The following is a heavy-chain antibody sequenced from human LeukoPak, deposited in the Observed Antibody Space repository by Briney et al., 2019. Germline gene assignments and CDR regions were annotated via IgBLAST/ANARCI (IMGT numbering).Heavy chain of an antibody. CDR2: ISGSGGST. D-gene: IGHD4-17*01. CDR1: GFTFSSYA. V-gene: IGHV3-23*01. J-gene: IGHJ4*02. Sequence: TGGSLRLSCAASGFTFSSYAMSWVRQAPGKGLEWGSAISGSGGSTYYADSVKGRFTISRDNSKSTLYLQMNSLRAGDTAVYFSAKWPYGDYTAFDYWGQGTLVTVSS. CDR3: AKWPYGDYTAFDY.